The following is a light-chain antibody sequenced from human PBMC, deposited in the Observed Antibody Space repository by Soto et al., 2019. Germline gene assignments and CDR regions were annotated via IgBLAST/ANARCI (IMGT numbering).Light chain of an antibody. J-gene: IGKJ4*01. Sequence: IQMTQSPSSLSASVGDRVTISCRASQSISTYLNWYQQKPGKAPKLLIYAASSLQSGVPSRFSGSGSGTDFTLTISSLQPEDFATYYCLQDYNYPLTFGGGTKVDIK. CDR3: LQDYNYPLT. CDR2: AAS. CDR1: QSISTY. V-gene: IGKV1-6*02.